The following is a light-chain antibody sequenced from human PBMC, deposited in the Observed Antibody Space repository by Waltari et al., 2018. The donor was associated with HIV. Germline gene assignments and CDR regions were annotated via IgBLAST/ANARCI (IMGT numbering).Light chain of an antibody. V-gene: IGKV1-27*01. CDR1: EDIRTF. Sequence: DRVTITCRASEDIRTFLAWYQQKSGKVPKLLIYSASTLQSGVTSRFSGGGSGTDFSLTINNLQPEDAGTYYCQKYNSAPRTFGRGTIVEI. J-gene: IGKJ2*01. CDR3: QKYNSAPRT. CDR2: SAS.